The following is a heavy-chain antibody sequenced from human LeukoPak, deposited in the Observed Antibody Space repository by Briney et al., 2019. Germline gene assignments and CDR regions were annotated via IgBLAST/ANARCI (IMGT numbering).Heavy chain of an antibody. J-gene: IGHJ2*01. D-gene: IGHD2-15*01. V-gene: IGHV4-59*01. CDR3: ARAALGYCSGGTCYSSWYFDL. Sequence: SGTLSLTCTVSGGSMNSYYWTWIRQPPGKGLEWIGYIYYSGNTDYNPSLKSRVTMSVDTSKSQFSLKLSSVTAADTAVYYCARAALGYCSGGTCYSSWYFDLWGRGTLVTVSS. CDR2: IYYSGNT. CDR1: GGSMNSYY.